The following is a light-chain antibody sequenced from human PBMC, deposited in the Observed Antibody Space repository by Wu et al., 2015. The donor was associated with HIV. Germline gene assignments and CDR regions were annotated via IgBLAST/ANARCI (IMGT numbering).Light chain of an antibody. CDR1: QSISSY. Sequence: IQLTQSPSSLSASVGDRVTIICRASQSISSYLNWYQQKPGKAPNLLIFAASSLQSGVPSRFSGSGSGTDFTLTISGLQPEDFANYYCQQSYSDSRTFGQGTKVEFK. CDR2: AAS. J-gene: IGKJ1*01. V-gene: IGKV1-39*01. CDR3: QQSYSDSRT.